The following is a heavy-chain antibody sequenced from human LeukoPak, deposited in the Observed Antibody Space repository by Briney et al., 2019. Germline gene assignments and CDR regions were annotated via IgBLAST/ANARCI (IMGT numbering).Heavy chain of an antibody. CDR3: ARAETAAGKADVIDY. CDR1: GFIFSSYG. D-gene: IGHD2-2*01. Sequence: PGRSLRLSCAASGFIFSSYGMHWVRRAPGKGLEWVAVIWDDGNNKYYADSVKGRFTISRDNSKNTLYLQLNSLRPADTAVYYCARAETAAGKADVIDYWGQGTLVTVSS. J-gene: IGHJ4*02. V-gene: IGHV3-33*01. CDR2: IWDDGNNK.